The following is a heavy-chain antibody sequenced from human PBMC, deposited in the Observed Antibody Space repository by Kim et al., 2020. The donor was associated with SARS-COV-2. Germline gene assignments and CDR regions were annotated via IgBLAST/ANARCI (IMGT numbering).Heavy chain of an antibody. Sequence: GGSLRLSCAASGFSVASYMSWVRQAPGKGLEWVSVIYSGGTTYYPGSVKGRFTISRDTSKNTVHLQMNSLRAEDTAVYYCARPTAGAAIDYWGQGTLVTVSS. CDR1: GFSVASY. CDR3: ARPTAGAAIDY. J-gene: IGHJ4*02. D-gene: IGHD1-26*01. V-gene: IGHV3-53*01. CDR2: IYSGGTT.